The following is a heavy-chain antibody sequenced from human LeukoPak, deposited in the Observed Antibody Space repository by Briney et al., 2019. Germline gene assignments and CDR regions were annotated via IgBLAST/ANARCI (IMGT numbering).Heavy chain of an antibody. J-gene: IGHJ3*02. V-gene: IGHV1-18*01. CDR2: ISAYNGNT. CDR1: GYTFTSYG. CDR3: TGYGDDAFDI. Sequence: ASVKVSCKASGYTFTSYGISWVRQAPGQGLEWMGWISAYNGNTNYAQKFQGRVTITADKSTSTAYMELSSLRSEDTAVYYCTGYGDDAFDIWGQGTMVTVSS. D-gene: IGHD4-17*01.